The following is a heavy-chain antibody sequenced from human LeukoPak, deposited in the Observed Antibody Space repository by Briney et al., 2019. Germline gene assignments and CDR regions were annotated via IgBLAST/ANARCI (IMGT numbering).Heavy chain of an antibody. D-gene: IGHD6-13*01. CDR3: ARHEIAVAGTNWFDP. CDR2: IYYNGST. V-gene: IGHV4-39*01. Sequence: PSETLSLTCTVSGRSISSSSYYWGWIRQPPGKGLEWIGSIYYNGSTYYNPSLKSRVTISVDTSKNQFSLKLTSVTAADTAVYYCARHEIAVAGTNWFDPWGQGTLVTVSS. CDR1: GRSISSSSYY. J-gene: IGHJ5*02.